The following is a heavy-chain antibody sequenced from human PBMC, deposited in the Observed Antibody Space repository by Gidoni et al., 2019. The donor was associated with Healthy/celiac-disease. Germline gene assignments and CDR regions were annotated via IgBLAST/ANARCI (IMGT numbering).Heavy chain of an antibody. D-gene: IGHD6-19*01. CDR2: IYTSGST. CDR3: ARDLEGGWYDN. CDR1: GGPISSGSSH. J-gene: IGHJ4*02. Sequence: QVQLQESCPGLVTPSQTLSLPCTVSGGPISSGSSHWRWIRQPAGKGREWIGRIYTSGSTNYNPSLKSRVTISVDTSKNQFSLKLSSVTAADTAVYYCARDLEGGWYDNWGQGTLVTVSS. V-gene: IGHV4-61*02.